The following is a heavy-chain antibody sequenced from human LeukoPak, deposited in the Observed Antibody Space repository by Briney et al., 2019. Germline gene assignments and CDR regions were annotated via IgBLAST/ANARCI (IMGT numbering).Heavy chain of an antibody. D-gene: IGHD4-17*01. Sequence: GGSLRLSCAASGFTVSSNYMSWVRQAPGKGLEWVSVIYSGGTTYYADPVKGRFTISRDNSNNTLHLQMNSLRAEDTAVYYCARGPVTRFEIWGQGTMVTVSS. CDR1: GFTVSSNY. V-gene: IGHV3-53*01. J-gene: IGHJ3*02. CDR3: ARGPVTRFEI. CDR2: IYSGGTT.